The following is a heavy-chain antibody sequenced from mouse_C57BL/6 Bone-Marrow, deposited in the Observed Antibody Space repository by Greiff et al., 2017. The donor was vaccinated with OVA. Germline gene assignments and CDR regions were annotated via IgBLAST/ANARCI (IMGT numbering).Heavy chain of an antibody. CDR3: ARGLAYFDY. J-gene: IGHJ2*01. CDR1: GSTFTSYW. Sequence: VQLQQPGAELVKPGASVKLSCKASGSTFTSYWMQWVKQRPGQGLEWIGEIDPSDSYPNYNQKFKGKATLTVETSSSTAYMQLISLTSEDSAVYYCARGLAYFDYWGQGTTLTVSS. V-gene: IGHV1-50*01. D-gene: IGHD3-3*01. CDR2: IDPSDSYP.